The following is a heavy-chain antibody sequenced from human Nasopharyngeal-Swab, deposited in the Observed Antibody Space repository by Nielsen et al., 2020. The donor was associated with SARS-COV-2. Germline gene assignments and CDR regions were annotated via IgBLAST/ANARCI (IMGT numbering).Heavy chain of an antibody. Sequence: GESLKISCAASGFTFSSYGIHWVRQAPGKGLEWVAVISYDGSNKYYADSVKGRFTISRDNSKNTLCLQMNSLRAEDTAVYYCAKGLHYDSSGEYYYYYMDVWGKGTTVTVSS. D-gene: IGHD3-22*01. CDR3: AKGLHYDSSGEYYYYYMDV. V-gene: IGHV3-30*18. J-gene: IGHJ6*03. CDR2: ISYDGSNK. CDR1: GFTFSSYG.